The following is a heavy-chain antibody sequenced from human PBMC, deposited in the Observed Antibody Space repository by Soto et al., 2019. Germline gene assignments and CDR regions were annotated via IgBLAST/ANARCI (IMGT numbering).Heavy chain of an antibody. CDR3: TTSTSCYAGCYYYYYYMDV. J-gene: IGHJ6*03. D-gene: IGHD2-2*01. Sequence: GGSLRLSCPASGFTFSNAWMSWVRQAPGKGLEWVGRIKSKTDGGTTDYAAPVKGRFTISRDDSKNTLYLQMNSLKTEDTAVYYCTTSTSCYAGCYYYYYYMDVWGKGTTVTVSS. CDR1: GFTFSNAW. V-gene: IGHV3-15*01. CDR2: IKSKTDGGTT.